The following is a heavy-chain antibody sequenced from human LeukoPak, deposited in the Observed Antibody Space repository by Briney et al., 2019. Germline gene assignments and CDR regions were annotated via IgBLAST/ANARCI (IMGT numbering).Heavy chain of an antibody. CDR1: GFTFCDYA. CDR3: AKASTSYDYKDDAFDI. Sequence: GGSLRLSCAASGFTFCDYAMNWGRHAPGKGLEWVSGISWDSRTINYADSVRGRFTISRDNAKSSLYLQMNSLRPEDTALYYCAKASTSYDYKDDAFDIWGQGTMVTVSS. D-gene: IGHD3-16*01. J-gene: IGHJ3*02. V-gene: IGHV3-9*01. CDR2: ISWDSRTI.